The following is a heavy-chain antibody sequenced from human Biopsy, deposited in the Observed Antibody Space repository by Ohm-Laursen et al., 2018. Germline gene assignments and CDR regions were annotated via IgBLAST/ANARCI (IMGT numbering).Heavy chain of an antibody. CDR2: IAERSTYI. Sequence: SLRLSCAASGFTFSSYAMEWVRQAPGKGLEWVSSIAERSTYISYADSVKGRFTISRDSAQNSLYLQMNNLRAEDTAVYYCARERGRKSIAATDYWGQGVLVTVSS. V-gene: IGHV3-21*06. D-gene: IGHD6-6*01. J-gene: IGHJ4*02. CDR1: GFTFSSYA. CDR3: ARERGRKSIAATDY.